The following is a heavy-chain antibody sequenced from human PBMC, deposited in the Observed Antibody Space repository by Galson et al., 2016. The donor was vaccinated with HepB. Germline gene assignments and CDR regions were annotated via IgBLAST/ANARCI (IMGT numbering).Heavy chain of an antibody. D-gene: IGHD6-13*01. CDR2: IWFDGSSK. CDR3: ATEDLSSPGNGALDI. V-gene: IGHV3-33*01. J-gene: IGHJ3*02. Sequence: SLRLSCAASGFIFSHYGMHWVRQAPGEGLEWVAMIWFDGSSKHHSDSVRGRFTISRDNSKNTLYLEMNSLGAEDTAVYYCATEDLSSPGNGALDIWGQGAMVTVSS. CDR1: GFIFSHYG.